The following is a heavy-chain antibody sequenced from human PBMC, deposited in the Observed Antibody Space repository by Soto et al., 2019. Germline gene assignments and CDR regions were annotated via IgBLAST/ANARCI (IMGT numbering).Heavy chain of an antibody. CDR2: ISNDGDNK. D-gene: IGHD6-13*01. CDR1: GFTFTSYA. Sequence: QVQLVESGGGVVQPGRSLRLSCAASGFTFTSYAMHWVRQAPGKGLEWVALISNDGDNKYFADSVKGRFTISRDNSKNTLYLQMNSLRSEDTALYSCARGSGYSDYWGQGTLVTVSS. CDR3: ARGSGYSDY. V-gene: IGHV3-30-3*01. J-gene: IGHJ4*02.